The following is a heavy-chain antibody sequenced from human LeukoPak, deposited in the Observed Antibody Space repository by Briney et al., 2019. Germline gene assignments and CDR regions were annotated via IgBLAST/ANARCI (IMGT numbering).Heavy chain of an antibody. CDR3: ANPAGLGVGPRGGRVHFDY. CDR2: IRYDGSNK. Sequence: GGSLRLSCAASGFTFSSYGMHWVRQAPGKGLEWVAFIRYDGSNKYYADSVKGRFTISRDNSKNTLYLQMNSLRAEDTAVYYCANPAGLGVGPRGGRVHFDYWGQGTLVTVSS. J-gene: IGHJ4*02. CDR1: GFTFSSYG. V-gene: IGHV3-30*02. D-gene: IGHD2-8*01.